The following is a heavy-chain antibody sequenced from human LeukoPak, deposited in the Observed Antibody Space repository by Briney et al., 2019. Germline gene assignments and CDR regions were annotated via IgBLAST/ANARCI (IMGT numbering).Heavy chain of an antibody. CDR2: IMPLFGTA. CDR1: GGTFNNSA. CDR3: SRDVHGDYGSGWFDP. V-gene: IGHV1-69*05. Sequence: SVKLSCKTSGGTFNNSAISWVRQAPGQGLEWRGGIMPLFGTAGYAQKFQGRVTITKDESTRTVYLELTSLTSDDTAVYYCSRDVHGDYGSGWFDPWGQGTLLSVSS. J-gene: IGHJ5*02. D-gene: IGHD4-17*01.